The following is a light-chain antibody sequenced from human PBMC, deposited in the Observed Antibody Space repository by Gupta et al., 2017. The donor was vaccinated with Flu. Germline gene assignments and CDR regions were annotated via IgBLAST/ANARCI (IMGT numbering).Light chain of an antibody. CDR3: HQYNDWPPWT. CDR2: GAS. V-gene: IGKV3-15*01. Sequence: ETVMTQSPATLSVSPGERATLSCRASRSVKTYLAWYQQKPGQSPRLLIYGASTRATGTPARFSGSGSGTDFTLTISSLQSEDVAVYYCHQYNDWPPWTFGQGTKVEIK. J-gene: IGKJ1*01. CDR1: RSVKTY.